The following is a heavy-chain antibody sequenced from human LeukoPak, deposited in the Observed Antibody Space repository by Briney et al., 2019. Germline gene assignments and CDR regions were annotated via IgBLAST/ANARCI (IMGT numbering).Heavy chain of an antibody. CDR3: VKGPFYDFWSGYFDY. V-gene: IGHV3-9*01. Sequence: GRSLSLSCAASGFTFDDYAMHWVRQAPGKGLEWVSGISWNSGSIGCADSVKGRFTISRDNAKNSLYLQMNSLRAEDTALYYCVKGPFYDFWSGYFDYWGQGTLVTVSS. J-gene: IGHJ4*02. D-gene: IGHD3-3*01. CDR2: ISWNSGSI. CDR1: GFTFDDYA.